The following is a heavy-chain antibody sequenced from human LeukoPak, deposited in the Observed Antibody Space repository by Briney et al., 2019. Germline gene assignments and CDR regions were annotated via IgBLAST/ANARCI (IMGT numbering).Heavy chain of an antibody. J-gene: IGHJ6*03. CDR3: ARVGVSSGRYYYMDV. CDR1: GYTFTSYG. D-gene: IGHD5/OR15-5a*01. CDR2: ISAYNGNT. V-gene: IGHV1-18*01. Sequence: ASVKVSCKASGYTFTSYGISWVRQAPGQGLEWMGWISAYNGNTNYAQKLQGRVTMTTDTSTTTAYMELRSLRSDDTAVYYCARVGVSSGRYYYMDVWGKGTTVTVSS.